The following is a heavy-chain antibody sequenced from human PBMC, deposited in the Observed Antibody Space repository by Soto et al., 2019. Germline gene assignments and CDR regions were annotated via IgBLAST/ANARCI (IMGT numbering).Heavy chain of an antibody. Sequence: QVQLVESGGGVVQPGRSLRLSCAASGFTFSSYAMHWVRQAPGKGLEWVAVISYDGSNKYYADSVKGRFTISRDNSKNTLYLQMNSLRDEDTAVYYCARESPRGWFDPWGQGTLVTVSS. V-gene: IGHV3-30-3*01. CDR1: GFTFSSYA. CDR3: ARESPRGWFDP. CDR2: ISYDGSNK. J-gene: IGHJ5*02.